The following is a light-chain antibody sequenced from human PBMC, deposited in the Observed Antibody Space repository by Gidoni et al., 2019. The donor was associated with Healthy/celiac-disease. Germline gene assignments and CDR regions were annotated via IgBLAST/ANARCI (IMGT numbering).Light chain of an antibody. Sequence: EIALTQPPATLSLSPGERATLSCRASQSVSSYLAWYQQKPGQAPRLLIYDAANRATGIPARFSGSGSGTDFTLTISSLEPEDFAVYYCQQRSNWPPGFTFXPXTKVDIK. J-gene: IGKJ3*01. CDR3: QQRSNWPPGFT. V-gene: IGKV3-11*01. CDR1: QSVSSY. CDR2: DAA.